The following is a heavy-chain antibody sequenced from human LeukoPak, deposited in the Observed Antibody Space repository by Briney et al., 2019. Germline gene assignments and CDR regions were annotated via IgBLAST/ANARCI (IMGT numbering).Heavy chain of an antibody. CDR3: AKDRGGSSGWTP. V-gene: IGHV3-23*01. Sequence: GRSLRLSCVASGFTFSSYWMSWVRQAPGKGLEWVSAISGSGGSTYYADSVKGRFTISRDNSRNTLYLQMNSLRAEDTAVYYCAKDRGGSSGWTPWGQGTLVTVSS. CDR2: ISGSGGST. J-gene: IGHJ5*02. D-gene: IGHD6-19*01. CDR1: GFTFSSYW.